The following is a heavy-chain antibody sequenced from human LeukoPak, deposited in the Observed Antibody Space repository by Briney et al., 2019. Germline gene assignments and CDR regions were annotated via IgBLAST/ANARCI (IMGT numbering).Heavy chain of an antibody. Sequence: SETLSLTCTVSGGSISSYYWSWIRQPPGKGLEWIGYIYYSGSTNYNPSLKSRVTISVDTPKNQFSLKLSSVTAADTAVYYCASSITIFGVVPDYYGMDVWGQGTTVTVSS. V-gene: IGHV4-59*08. CDR3: ASSITIFGVVPDYYGMDV. D-gene: IGHD3-3*01. J-gene: IGHJ6*02. CDR1: GGSISSYY. CDR2: IYYSGST.